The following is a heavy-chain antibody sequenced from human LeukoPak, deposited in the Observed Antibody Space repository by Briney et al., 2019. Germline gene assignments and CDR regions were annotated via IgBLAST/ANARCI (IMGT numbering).Heavy chain of an antibody. Sequence: GESLKISCKGSGYSFTSYWISWVRQMPGKGLEWMGRIDPSDSYTNYSPSFQGQVTISADKSIDTAYLQWRSLKASDTGMYYCVRQSLGEFKYWGQGTLVTVSS. CDR2: IDPSDSYT. D-gene: IGHD3-10*01. CDR1: GYSFTSYW. V-gene: IGHV5-10-1*04. CDR3: VRQSLGEFKY. J-gene: IGHJ4*02.